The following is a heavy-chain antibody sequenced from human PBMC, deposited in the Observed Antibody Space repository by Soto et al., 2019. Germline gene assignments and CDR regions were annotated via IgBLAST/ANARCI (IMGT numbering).Heavy chain of an antibody. CDR3: ARVLGYCSSTSCLDYYYYGMDV. Sequence: SDTLSLSCTVPGGSIRSSSYYWGWIRQPPGKGLEWIGSIYYSGSTYYNPSLKSRVTISVDTSKNQFSLKLSSVTAADTAVYYCARVLGYCSSTSCLDYYYYGMDVWGQGTTVT. CDR2: IYYSGST. D-gene: IGHD2-2*01. CDR1: GGSIRSSSYY. V-gene: IGHV4-39*01. J-gene: IGHJ6*02.